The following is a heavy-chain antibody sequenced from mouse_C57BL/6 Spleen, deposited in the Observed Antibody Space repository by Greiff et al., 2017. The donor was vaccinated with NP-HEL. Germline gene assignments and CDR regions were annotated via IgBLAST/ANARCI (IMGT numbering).Heavy chain of an antibody. Sequence: VQLKESGPGLVKPSQSLSLTCSVTGYSITSGYYWNWIRQFPGNKLEWMGYISYDGSNNYNPSLKNRISITRDTSKNQFFLKLNSVTTEDTATYYCARETGTRDYAMDYWGQGTSVTVSS. V-gene: IGHV3-6*01. CDR2: ISYDGSN. J-gene: IGHJ4*01. CDR1: GYSITSGYY. D-gene: IGHD4-1*01. CDR3: ARETGTRDYAMDY.